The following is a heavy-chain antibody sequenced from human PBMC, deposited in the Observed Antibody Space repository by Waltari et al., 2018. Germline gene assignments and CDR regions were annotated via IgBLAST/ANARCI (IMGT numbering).Heavy chain of an antibody. CDR1: GFTFDNYA. CDR2: ISGRGGTT. CDR3: AKDSTYRGVPRSAMDV. V-gene: IGHV3-23*01. D-gene: IGHD2-2*01. Sequence: EVQLLESGGGLVQPGGSLRLSCAASGFTFDNYAMSWVRQPPWKGLEWVSGISGRGGTTYYADSVKGRFTISRDNSKNTLYLQMNSLRAEDTAIYYCAKDSTYRGVPRSAMDVWGQGTTVTVSS. J-gene: IGHJ6*02.